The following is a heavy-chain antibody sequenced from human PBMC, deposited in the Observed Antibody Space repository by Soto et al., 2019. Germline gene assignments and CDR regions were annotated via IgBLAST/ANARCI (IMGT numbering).Heavy chain of an antibody. CDR1: GFTFSSYA. Sequence: GGPLRLSCAASGFTFSSYAMSWVRQAPGKGLEWVSAISGSGGSTYYADSVKGRFTISADKSTNTVYLQWSSLKASDTAMYYCARHATTGYMSPFDSWGQGTLVTVSS. D-gene: IGHD5-12*01. J-gene: IGHJ4*02. CDR3: ARHATTGYMSPFDS. CDR2: ISGSGGST. V-gene: IGHV3-23*01.